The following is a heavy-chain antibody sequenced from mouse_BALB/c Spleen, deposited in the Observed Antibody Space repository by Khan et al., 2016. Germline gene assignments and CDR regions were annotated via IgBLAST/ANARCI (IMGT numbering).Heavy chain of an antibody. D-gene: IGHD1-1*01. V-gene: IGHV1-4*01. Sequence: QVRLQQSGAELARPGASVKMSCKASGYSFTSYTMHWVKQRPGQGLEWLGFINPSSSYTNYNQNFKDKATLTADKSSSTAYMQLSSLTSEASAVYFCARYSTTVVAPLDYWGQGTTLTVSS. CDR3: ARYSTTVVAPLDY. CDR2: INPSSSYT. J-gene: IGHJ2*01. CDR1: GYSFTSYT.